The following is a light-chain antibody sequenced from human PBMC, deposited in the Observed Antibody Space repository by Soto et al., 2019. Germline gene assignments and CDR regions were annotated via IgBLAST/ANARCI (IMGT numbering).Light chain of an antibody. CDR1: QTISSW. CDR2: KAS. V-gene: IGKV1-5*03. Sequence: DIQMTQSPSTLSASVGDSVTITCRASQTISSWLAWYQQKPGMAPKLLIYKASTLQRGVPSRFSGSGSGTEFTLTINSLQPDDFASYYCQQYSRGSAFGQGTKVELK. J-gene: IGKJ1*01. CDR3: QQYSRGSA.